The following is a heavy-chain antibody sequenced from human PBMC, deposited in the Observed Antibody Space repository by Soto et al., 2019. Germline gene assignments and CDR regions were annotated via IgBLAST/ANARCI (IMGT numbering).Heavy chain of an antibody. V-gene: IGHV3-33*06. CDR1: GFTFSSYG. CDR2: IWYDGSNK. Sequence: QVQLVESGGGVVQPGRSLRLSCAASGFTFSSYGMHWVRQAPGKGLEWVAVIWYDGSNKYYADSVKGRFTISRDNSKNTLYMHMNSLRAEDTAVYYCAKDEGWLQFGYCDYWGQGTLVTVSS. CDR3: AKDEGWLQFGYCDY. J-gene: IGHJ4*02. D-gene: IGHD5-12*01.